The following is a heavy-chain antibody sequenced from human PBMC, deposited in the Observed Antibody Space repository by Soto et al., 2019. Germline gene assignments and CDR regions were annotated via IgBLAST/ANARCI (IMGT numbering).Heavy chain of an antibody. J-gene: IGHJ4*02. V-gene: IGHV4-31*03. CDR1: GGSISSGGYY. CDR3: AXGYGAYYDFWSGYYTGAPFDY. Sequence: SETLSLTCTVSGGSISSGGYYWSWIRQHPGKGLEWIGYIYYSGSTYYNPSLKSRVTISVDTSKNQFSLKLSSVTAADTAVYYCAXGYGAYYDFWSGYYTGAPFDYWGQGTLVNVS. CDR2: IYYSGST. D-gene: IGHD3-3*01.